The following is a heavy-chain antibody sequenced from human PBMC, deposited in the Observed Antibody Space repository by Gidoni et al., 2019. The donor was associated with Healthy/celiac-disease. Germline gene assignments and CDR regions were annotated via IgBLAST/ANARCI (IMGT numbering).Heavy chain of an antibody. CDR3: ARVLTGASGPLFDY. V-gene: IGHV1-69*02. Sequence: QVQLVQSGAEVKKPGSSVKVSCKASGGTFSSYTISWVRQAPGQGLEWMGRSIPILGIATYAQKFQGRGTITADNSTSTAYMELSSMRSEDTAVYYCARVLTGASGPLFDYWGQGTLVTVSS. CDR2: SIPILGIA. J-gene: IGHJ4*02. CDR1: GGTFSSYT. D-gene: IGHD3-10*01.